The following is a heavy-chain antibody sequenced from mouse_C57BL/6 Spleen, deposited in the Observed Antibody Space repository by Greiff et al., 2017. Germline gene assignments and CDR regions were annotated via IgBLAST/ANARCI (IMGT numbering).Heavy chain of an antibody. J-gene: IGHJ4*01. D-gene: IGHD2-5*01. Sequence: QVQLKQSGAELVRPGASVTLSCKASGYTFTDYEMHWVKQTPVHGLEWIGAIDPETGGTAYNQKFKGKAILTADKSSSTAYMELRSLTSEDSAVYYCTRDYSNHVYAMDYWGQGTSVTVSS. CDR1: GYTFTDYE. CDR3: TRDYSNHVYAMDY. CDR2: IDPETGGT. V-gene: IGHV1-15*01.